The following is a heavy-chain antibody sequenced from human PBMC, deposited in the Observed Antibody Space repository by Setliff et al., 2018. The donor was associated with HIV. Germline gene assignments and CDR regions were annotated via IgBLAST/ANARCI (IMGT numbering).Heavy chain of an antibody. CDR2: IYYNGNT. V-gene: IGHV4-59*11. D-gene: IGHD3-16*01. Sequence: PSETLSLTCTVSGGSISSHYWSWIRLPPGKGLEWIGTIYYNGNTNYNPSLKSRVTISVDTSKNQFSLKLSSVTAADTAVYYCARDFGGSARAGSTRWFDPWGQGTLVAVSS. CDR1: GGSISSHY. CDR3: ARDFGGSARAGSTRWFDP. J-gene: IGHJ5*02.